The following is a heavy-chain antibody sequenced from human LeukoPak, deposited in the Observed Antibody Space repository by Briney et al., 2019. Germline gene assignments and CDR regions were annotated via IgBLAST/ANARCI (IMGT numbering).Heavy chain of an antibody. V-gene: IGHV3-66*02. CDR2: IYSGGST. CDR3: ARDLSYDSSGSFDY. Sequence: PGGSLRLSCAASGFTVSSNYMSWVRQAPGKGLEWVSVIYSGGSTYYADSVKSRFTISRDNSKNTLYLQMNSLRAEDTAVYYCARDLSYDSSGSFDYWGQGTLVTVSS. CDR1: GFTVSSNY. J-gene: IGHJ4*02. D-gene: IGHD3-22*01.